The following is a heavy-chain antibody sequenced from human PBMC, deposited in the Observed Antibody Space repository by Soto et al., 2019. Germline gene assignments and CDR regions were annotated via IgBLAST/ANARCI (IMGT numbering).Heavy chain of an antibody. CDR3: ARESHTAMVYFDY. J-gene: IGHJ4*02. Sequence: LSLTCTVSGGSISSGGYYWSWIRQHPGKGLEWIGYIYYSGSTYYNPSLKSRVTISVDTSKNQFSLKLSSVTAADTAVYYCARESHTAMVYFDYWGQGTLVTVSS. V-gene: IGHV4-31*03. CDR1: GGSISSGGYY. CDR2: IYYSGST. D-gene: IGHD5-18*01.